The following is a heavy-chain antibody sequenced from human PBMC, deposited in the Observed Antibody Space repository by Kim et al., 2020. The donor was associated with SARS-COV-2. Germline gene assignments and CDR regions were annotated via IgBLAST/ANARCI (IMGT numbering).Heavy chain of an antibody. Sequence: TYYADSVKGRFTISRDNSKNTLYLQMNSLRAEDTAVYYCARVRRDAFDIWGQGTMVTVSS. CDR2: T. D-gene: IGHD3-3*01. CDR3: ARVRRDAFDI. J-gene: IGHJ3*02. V-gene: IGHV3-53*01.